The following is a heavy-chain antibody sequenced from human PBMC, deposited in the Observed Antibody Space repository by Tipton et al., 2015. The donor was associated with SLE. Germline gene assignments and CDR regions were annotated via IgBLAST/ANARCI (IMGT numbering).Heavy chain of an antibody. CDR1: GYTFTSYA. CDR3: ASTNCSSTSCEAFDI. V-gene: IGHV1-3*01. D-gene: IGHD2-2*01. J-gene: IGHJ3*02. CDR2: INAGNGNT. Sequence: QLVQSGPEVKKPGASVKVSCKASGYTFTSYAMHWGRQDPGQRLEWMGWINAGNGNTKYSQKFQGRVTITRDTSASTAYMELSSLRSEDTAVYYCASTNCSSTSCEAFDIWGQGTMVTVSS.